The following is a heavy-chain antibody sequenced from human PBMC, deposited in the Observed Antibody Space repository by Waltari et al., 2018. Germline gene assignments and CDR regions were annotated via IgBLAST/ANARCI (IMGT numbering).Heavy chain of an antibody. J-gene: IGHJ3*01. CDR2: INWNRRSR. D-gene: IGHD4-17*01. V-gene: IGHV3-9*01. CDR1: GFTFGDYG. Sequence: EFQLVESGGGLAQPGRSLRLSCAASGFTFGDYGMHWVRQGPGKGREWVAGINWNRRSRGYADSVKGRFTISRENAKSSLSLQMNSLRPEDTALYYCAKARDYADYRNAFDVWGQGTLVTVS. CDR3: AKARDYADYRNAFDV.